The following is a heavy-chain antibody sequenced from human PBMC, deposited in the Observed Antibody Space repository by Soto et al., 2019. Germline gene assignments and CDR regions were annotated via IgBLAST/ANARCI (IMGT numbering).Heavy chain of an antibody. V-gene: IGHV1-18*01. J-gene: IGHJ4*02. CDR3: ASVALSYYDILTGGGAPDY. Sequence: ASVKVSCKASGYTFTSYGISWVRQAPGQGLEWMGWISAYNGNTNYAQKLQGRVTMTTDTSTSTAYMELRSLRSDDTAVYYCASVALSYYDILTGGGAPDYWGQGTLVTVSS. D-gene: IGHD3-9*01. CDR1: GYTFTSYG. CDR2: ISAYNGNT.